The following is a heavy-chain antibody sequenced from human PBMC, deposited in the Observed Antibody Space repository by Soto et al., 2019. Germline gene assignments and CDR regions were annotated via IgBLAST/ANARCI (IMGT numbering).Heavy chain of an antibody. Sequence: EVQLVESGGGLVQPGRSLRLSCAASGFTFDDYAMHWVRQAPGKGREWVSGISWNSGSIGYADSVKGRFTISRDNAKNSLYLQMNSLRAEDTALYYCAKAPLNYYYMDVWGKGTTVTVSS. CDR2: ISWNSGSI. CDR3: AKAPLNYYYMDV. CDR1: GFTFDDYA. J-gene: IGHJ6*03. V-gene: IGHV3-9*01.